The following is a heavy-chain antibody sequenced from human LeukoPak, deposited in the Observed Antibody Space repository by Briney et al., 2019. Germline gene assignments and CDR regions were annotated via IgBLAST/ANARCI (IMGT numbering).Heavy chain of an antibody. V-gene: IGHV4-61*01. CDR1: GGSVSRGSYY. D-gene: IGHD2-15*01. Sequence: SETLSLTCTVSGGSVSRGSYYWSWRRQPPGRGLEWIGYNYYSGSNNYHPSHKSRITISVDTSNHQFSLKLSSVTATDTAVYYCARDPRSSGYCSGGSCSDWFDRGGQGTLVTVSS. CDR2: NYYSGSN. CDR3: ARDPRSSGYCSGGSCSDWFDR. J-gene: IGHJ5*02.